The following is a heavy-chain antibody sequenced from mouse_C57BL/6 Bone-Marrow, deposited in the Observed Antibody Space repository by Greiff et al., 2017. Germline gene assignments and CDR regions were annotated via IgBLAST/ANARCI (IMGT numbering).Heavy chain of an antibody. Sequence: VQLQQSGAELVRPGASVTLSCTASGFNFNDDYMHWVKQRPEQGLEWIGWIDPENGATEYASKFPGKATITADTSSNTAYLQRSSLTSEDTAVYYCTTCLSTRVVDHWGQGTTLTVSA. V-gene: IGHV14-4*01. CDR2: IDPENGAT. CDR3: TTCLSTRVVDH. J-gene: IGHJ2*01. CDR1: GFNFNDDY. D-gene: IGHD1-1*01.